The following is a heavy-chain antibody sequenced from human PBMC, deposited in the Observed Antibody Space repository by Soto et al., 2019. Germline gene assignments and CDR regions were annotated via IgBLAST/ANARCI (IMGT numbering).Heavy chain of an antibody. CDR2: INHSGST. CDR3: ALPRGPYYDFWSGYAFDI. Sequence: PSETLSLTCAVYGGSFSGYYWSWIRQPPGKGLEWIGEINHSGSTNYNPSLKSRVTISVDTSKNQFSLKLSSVTAADTAVYYFALPRGPYYDFWSGYAFDIWGQGTMVTVSS. V-gene: IGHV4-34*01. J-gene: IGHJ3*02. D-gene: IGHD3-3*01. CDR1: GGSFSGYY.